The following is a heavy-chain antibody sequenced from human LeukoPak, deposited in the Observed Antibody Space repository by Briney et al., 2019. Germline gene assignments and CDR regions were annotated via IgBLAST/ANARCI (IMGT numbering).Heavy chain of an antibody. CDR2: IYYSGST. CDR1: GGSISSSSYY. D-gene: IGHD3-22*01. J-gene: IGHJ4*02. CDR3: ARRYYYDSSGYHYYFDY. V-gene: IGHV4-39*01. Sequence: SETLSLTCTVSGGSISSSSYYWGWIRQPPGKGLEWIGSIYYSGSTYYNPSLKSRVTISVGTSKNQFSLKLSSVTAADTAVYYCARRYYYDSSGYHYYFDYWGQGTLVTVSS.